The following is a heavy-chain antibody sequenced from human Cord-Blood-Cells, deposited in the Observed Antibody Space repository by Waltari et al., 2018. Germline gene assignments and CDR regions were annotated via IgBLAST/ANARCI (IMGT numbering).Heavy chain of an antibody. CDR1: GGSFSGYY. CDR2: INHRGST. J-gene: IGHJ4*02. CDR3: ARDYSRKNPKNCSSTSCYRYFDY. D-gene: IGHD2-2*01. Sequence: QVQLQQWGAGLLKPSETLSLTCAVYGGSFSGYYWSWIRQPPGKGLEWIGEINHRGSTNYNPSLKSRVTISVDTSKNQFSLKLSSVTAADTAVYYCARDYSRKNPKNCSSTSCYRYFDYWGQGTLVTVSS. V-gene: IGHV4-34*01.